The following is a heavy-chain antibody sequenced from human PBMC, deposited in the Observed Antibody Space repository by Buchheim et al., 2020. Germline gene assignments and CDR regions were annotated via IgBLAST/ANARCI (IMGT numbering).Heavy chain of an antibody. D-gene: IGHD3-10*01. J-gene: IGHJ3*02. CDR3: AKDGGRSYYLLGWENDAFDI. Sequence: QVQLVESGGGVVQPGRSLRLSCAASGFTFSSYGMHWVRQAPGKGLEWVAVISYDGSNKYYADSVKGRFTISRDNSKNTLYLQMNSLRAEDTAVYYCAKDGGRSYYLLGWENDAFDIWGQGT. CDR2: ISYDGSNK. V-gene: IGHV3-30*18. CDR1: GFTFSSYG.